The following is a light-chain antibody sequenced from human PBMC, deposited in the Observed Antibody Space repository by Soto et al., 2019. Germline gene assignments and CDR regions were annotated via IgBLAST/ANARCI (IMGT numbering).Light chain of an antibody. V-gene: IGLV1-40*01. CDR1: SSNIGAGYD. CDR3: QSYHSTLSARYV. J-gene: IGLJ1*01. CDR2: ANI. Sequence: QSVLTQPPSVSGAPGQRVTISCTGSSSNIGAGYDVHWYQQRPGAAPKLLISANINRPSGVPDRFSGSKSGTSASLAITGLQADDEGDYYCQSYHSTLSARYVFGTGTKLTVL.